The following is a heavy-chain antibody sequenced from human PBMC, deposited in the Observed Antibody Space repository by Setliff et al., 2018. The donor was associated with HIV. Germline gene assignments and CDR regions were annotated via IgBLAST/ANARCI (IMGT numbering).Heavy chain of an antibody. CDR1: GGVFSTYG. CDR2: IIPVASIP. Sequence: SVKVSCKASGGVFSTYGMHWVRQAPGQGFEWVGGIIPVASIPNYAQKFQDRVTITADESTTTVYMEMRCLTSGDTALYYCARGPLYGYDRGYFDYWGQGTLVTVS. J-gene: IGHJ4*02. D-gene: IGHD5-12*01. V-gene: IGHV1-69*10. CDR3: ARGPLYGYDRGYFDY.